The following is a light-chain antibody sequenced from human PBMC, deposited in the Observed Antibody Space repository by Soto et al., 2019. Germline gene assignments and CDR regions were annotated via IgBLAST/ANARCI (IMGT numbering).Light chain of an antibody. J-gene: IGLJ1*01. CDR1: SSDVGGYNY. Sequence: QSALTQPPSASGSPGQSVTISCTGTSSDVGGYNYVSWYQQHPGKAPKLMIYEVSKRPSGVPDRFSGSKSGNTASLTVSGLHAEEEAYYYCTSYAGTNADVFGSGTKLTVL. CDR3: TSYAGTNADV. CDR2: EVS. V-gene: IGLV2-8*01.